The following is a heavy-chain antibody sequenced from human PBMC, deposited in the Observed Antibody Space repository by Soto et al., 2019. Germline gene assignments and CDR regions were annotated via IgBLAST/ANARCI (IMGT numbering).Heavy chain of an antibody. V-gene: IGHV1-24*01. Sequence: QVQLVQSGAEVKKPGASVKVSCKVSGYTLTELSMHWVRQAPGKGLEWMGGFDPEDGETIYAQKYQGRVTMTEDTSTDTAYMELSSLRSEDTAVYYCATEIMRYCSGGSCYGRLYYFDCWGQGTLVTVSS. D-gene: IGHD2-15*01. J-gene: IGHJ4*02. CDR1: GYTLTELS. CDR2: FDPEDGET. CDR3: ATEIMRYCSGGSCYGRLYYFDC.